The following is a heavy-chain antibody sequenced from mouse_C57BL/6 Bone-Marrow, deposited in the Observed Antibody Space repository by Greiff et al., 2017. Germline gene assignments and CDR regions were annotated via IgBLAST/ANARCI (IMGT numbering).Heavy chain of an antibody. J-gene: IGHJ4*01. CDR2: ISTYYGDA. CDR1: GYTFTDYA. V-gene: IGHV1-67*01. Sequence: QVQLKQSGPELVRPGVSVKISCKGSGYTFTDYAMHWVKQSHAKSLEWIGVISTYYGDASYNQKFKDKATMTVDKSSSTAYMELARLTSEDSAVYYCARCGEYDYDAAAVYYYAMDYWGQGTSVTVSS. CDR3: ARCGEYDYDAAAVYYYAMDY. D-gene: IGHD2-4*01.